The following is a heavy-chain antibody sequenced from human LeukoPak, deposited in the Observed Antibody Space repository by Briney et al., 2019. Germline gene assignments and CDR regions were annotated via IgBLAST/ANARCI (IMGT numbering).Heavy chain of an antibody. CDR3: AKSLVRFGPFDY. Sequence: GGSLRLSCAASGFTFSSYGMHWVRQAPGKGLEWVAVISYDGSNKYYADSVKGRFTISRDNSKNTLYLQMNSLRAEDTAVYYCAKSLVRFGPFDYWGQGTLVTVSS. D-gene: IGHD3/OR15-3a*01. CDR1: GFTFSSYG. J-gene: IGHJ4*02. CDR2: ISYDGSNK. V-gene: IGHV3-30*18.